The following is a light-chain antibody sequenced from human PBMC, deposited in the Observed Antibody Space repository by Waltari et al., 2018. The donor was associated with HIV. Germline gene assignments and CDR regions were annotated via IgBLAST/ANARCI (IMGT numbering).Light chain of an antibody. CDR2: YDS. Sequence: SYVLTQTPSVSLAPGTTARLTCGGNYLGRQNVHWYQQKPGQAPVLVIYYDSDRPSGIPERFSGSNSGNTATLTISRVEAGDEADYYCQIWDSSLDHVLFGGGTKLTVL. V-gene: IGLV3-21*04. CDR3: QIWDSSLDHVL. J-gene: IGLJ2*01. CDR1: YLGRQN.